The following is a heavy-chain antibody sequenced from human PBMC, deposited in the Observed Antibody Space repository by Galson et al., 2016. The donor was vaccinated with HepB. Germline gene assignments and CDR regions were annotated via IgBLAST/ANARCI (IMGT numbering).Heavy chain of an antibody. CDR2: VSYSETT. CDR1: GGSISTSSYY. V-gene: IGHV4-39*01. J-gene: IGHJ4*02. D-gene: IGHD4-11*01. Sequence: SETLSLTCTVSGGSISTSSYYGGWIRQPPGKGLEWIVSVSYSETTYYNPSLKSRVTTSVDTSKNQFSLKLRSVTAADTAVYYCARIFPYTNYVGSFDCWGQGALVTVSS. CDR3: ARIFPYTNYVGSFDC.